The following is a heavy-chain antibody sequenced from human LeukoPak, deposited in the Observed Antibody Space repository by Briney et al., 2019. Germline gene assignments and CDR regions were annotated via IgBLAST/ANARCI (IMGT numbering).Heavy chain of an antibody. CDR3: ARDLTYSSSY. D-gene: IGHD6-6*01. Sequence: GGSLRLSCVASGFTFSTYWMSWARQAPGKRPEWVAYIKQDGSEKDYVDSVKGRFTISRDNAKNSLYLQMNSLRAEDTAVYYCARDLTYSSSYWGQGTLVTVSS. CDR1: GFTFSTYW. J-gene: IGHJ4*02. V-gene: IGHV3-7*01. CDR2: IKQDGSEK.